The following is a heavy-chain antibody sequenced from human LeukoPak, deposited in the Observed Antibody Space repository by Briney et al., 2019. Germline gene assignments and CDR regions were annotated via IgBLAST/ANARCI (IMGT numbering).Heavy chain of an antibody. Sequence: SETLSLTCSVSGGSLSSHYWSWIRQPPGKGLEWIGYIYYTGSADYNPSLKSRVTISVDTSKNQVSLKVNSVTAADTAVYYCARHRASYFDLWGQGTLVTVSS. J-gene: IGHJ4*02. CDR3: ARHRASYFDL. CDR1: GGSLSSHY. V-gene: IGHV4-59*11. CDR2: IYYTGSA.